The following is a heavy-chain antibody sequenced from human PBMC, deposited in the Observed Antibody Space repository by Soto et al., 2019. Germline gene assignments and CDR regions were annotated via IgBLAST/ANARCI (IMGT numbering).Heavy chain of an antibody. J-gene: IGHJ5*02. CDR2: IYYSGST. Sequence: SLTCTVSGGSISRSTYYWGWIRQPPGKGLEWIGSIYYSGSTYYRPSLKSRVTISVDTSKNQFSLKLSSVTAADTAVYYCARQVPAAIRLGWLDPWGQGTLVTVSS. V-gene: IGHV4-39*01. CDR3: ARQVPAAIRLGWLDP. D-gene: IGHD2-2*02. CDR1: GGSISRSTYY.